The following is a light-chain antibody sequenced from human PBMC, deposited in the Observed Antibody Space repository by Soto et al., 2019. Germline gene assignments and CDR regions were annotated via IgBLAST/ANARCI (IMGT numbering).Light chain of an antibody. CDR1: QSVSSSH. V-gene: IGKV3-20*01. CDR2: GAS. J-gene: IGKJ1*01. Sequence: EIVLTQSPGTLSLSPGERATLSCRASQSVSSSHLAWYQQKPGQAPRLLIYGASSWATGIPDRFSGSGSGTDFSLTISRLEPEDFAVYYCQQYGSLPRTFGQGTKVDIK. CDR3: QQYGSLPRT.